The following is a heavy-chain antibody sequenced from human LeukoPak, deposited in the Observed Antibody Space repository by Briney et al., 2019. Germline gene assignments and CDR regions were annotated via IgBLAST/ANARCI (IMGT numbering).Heavy chain of an antibody. CDR3: AREFYSSSRYWFDP. J-gene: IGHJ5*02. V-gene: IGHV7-4-1*02. D-gene: IGHD6-13*01. CDR1: GYSFTSYA. Sequence: ASVKVSCKASGYSFTSYAMNWVRQPPGQGLEWMGWVNTNTGNPTYAQGFTGRFVFSLDTSVSTAYLQISSLKAEDTADYYCAREFYSSSRYWFDPWGQGTLVTVSS. CDR2: VNTNTGNP.